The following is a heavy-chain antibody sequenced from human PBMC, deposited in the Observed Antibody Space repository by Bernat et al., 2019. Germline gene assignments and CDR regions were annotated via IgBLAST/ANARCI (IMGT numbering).Heavy chain of an antibody. J-gene: IGHJ2*01. CDR2: IIPIFGTA. CDR3: ARCIAARSVWYFDL. V-gene: IGHV1-69*06. Sequence: QVQLVQSGAEVKKPGSSVKVSCKASGGTFSSYAISWVRQAPGQGLEWMGGIIPIFGTANYAKKCQGRVTITADKSTSTAYMELSSLRSEDTAVYYCARCIAARSVWYFDLWGRGTLVTVSS. CDR1: GGTFSSYA. D-gene: IGHD6-6*01.